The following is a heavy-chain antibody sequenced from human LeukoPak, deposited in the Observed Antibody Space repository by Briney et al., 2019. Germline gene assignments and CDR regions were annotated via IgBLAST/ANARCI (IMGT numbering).Heavy chain of an antibody. CDR3: ARYAPAAIVGATDDAFDI. D-gene: IGHD1-26*01. J-gene: IGHJ3*02. V-gene: IGHV4-4*02. CDR1: GDSISSSQW. Sequence: SETLSLTCAVSGDSISSSQWWSWVRQPPGKGLEWIGEIYHSGSTNYNPSLKSRVTMSVDTSKNQFSLKLSSVTAADTAVYYCARYAPAAIVGATDDAFDIWGQGTMVTVSS. CDR2: IYHSGST.